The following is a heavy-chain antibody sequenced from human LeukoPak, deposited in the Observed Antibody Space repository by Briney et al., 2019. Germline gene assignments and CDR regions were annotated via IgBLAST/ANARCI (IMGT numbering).Heavy chain of an antibody. CDR3: ARQDGTYDFYYYMDV. V-gene: IGHV5-51*01. CDR2: IYPGDSDT. Sequence: GESLKISCRASGYSFNSYWIGWVPQMPGKGLEWMGIIYPGDSDTRYSPSFQGHVTISADKSINTAYLQWSRLKASDTAMYYCARQDGTYDFYYYMDVWGSGTTVTVSS. CDR1: GYSFNSYW. J-gene: IGHJ6*03. D-gene: IGHD1-14*01.